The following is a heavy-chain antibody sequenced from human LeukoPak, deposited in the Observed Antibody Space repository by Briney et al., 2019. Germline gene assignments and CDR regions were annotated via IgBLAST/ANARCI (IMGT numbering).Heavy chain of an antibody. J-gene: IGHJ4*02. V-gene: IGHV4-59*01. CDR3: AREGLYSSGWYAGGFDY. CDR2: IYYSGST. Sequence: PSETLSLTCTVSGGSISSYYWSWIRQTPGKGLEWIGYIYYSGSTNYNPSLKSRVTISVDTSKNQFSLKLSSVTAADTAVYYCAREGLYSSGWYAGGFDYWGQGTLVTVSS. D-gene: IGHD6-19*01. CDR1: GGSISSYY.